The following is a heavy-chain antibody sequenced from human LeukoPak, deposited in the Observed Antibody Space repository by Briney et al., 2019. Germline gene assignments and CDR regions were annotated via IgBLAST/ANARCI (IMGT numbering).Heavy chain of an antibody. CDR3: AKGCDGGATYDAFDI. CDR1: GFTFSSYG. Sequence: GGSLRLSCAASGFTFSSYGMHWVRQAPGKWLEWVAVISYDGSNKYYADSVKGRFTISRDNSKNTLYLQMNSLRAEDTAVYYCAKGCDGGATYDAFDIWGQGTMVTVSS. D-gene: IGHD1-26*01. V-gene: IGHV3-30*18. CDR2: ISYDGSNK. J-gene: IGHJ3*02.